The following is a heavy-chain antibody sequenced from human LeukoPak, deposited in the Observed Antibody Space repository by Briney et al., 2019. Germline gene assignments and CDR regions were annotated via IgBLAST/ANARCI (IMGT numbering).Heavy chain of an antibody. Sequence: ASVKVSCKASGYTFTSYAMHWVRQAPGQRLEWMGWINAGNGNTKYSQKFQGRVTITRDTSASTAYMELSSLRSEDTAVYYCARDRPTPYRSSTSCYPFDYWGQGTLVTVSS. CDR3: ARDRPTPYRSSTSCYPFDY. V-gene: IGHV1-3*01. J-gene: IGHJ4*02. D-gene: IGHD2-2*01. CDR1: GYTFTSYA. CDR2: INAGNGNT.